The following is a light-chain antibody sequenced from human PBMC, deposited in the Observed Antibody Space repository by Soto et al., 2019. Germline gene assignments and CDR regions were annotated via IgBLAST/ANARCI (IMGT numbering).Light chain of an antibody. CDR1: SSNIGSTT. CDR3: SAWDDSLNGLV. CDR2: SNN. Sequence: QSVLTQPPSASGTPGQRVTISCSGSSSNIGSTTVNRYQQLPGTAPKLLINSNNQRHSGVPDRFSGSKSGTSASLAISGLQSEDEAEYDCSAWDDSLNGLVFGGGTKLTV. J-gene: IGLJ2*01. V-gene: IGLV1-44*01.